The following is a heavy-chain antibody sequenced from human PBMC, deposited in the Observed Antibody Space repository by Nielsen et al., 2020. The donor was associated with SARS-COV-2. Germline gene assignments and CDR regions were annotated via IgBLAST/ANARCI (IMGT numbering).Heavy chain of an antibody. CDR2: IGTAGDT. J-gene: IGHJ6*02. D-gene: IGHD3-10*01. CDR3: AKDSGDGMDV. Sequence: GESLKISCAASGFTFSSYDMHWVRQATGKGLEWVSAIGTAGDTYYPGSVKGRFTISRDNAKNSLYLQMNSLRAEDTALHYCAKDSGDGMDVWGQGTTVTVSS. CDR1: GFTFSSYD. V-gene: IGHV3-13*04.